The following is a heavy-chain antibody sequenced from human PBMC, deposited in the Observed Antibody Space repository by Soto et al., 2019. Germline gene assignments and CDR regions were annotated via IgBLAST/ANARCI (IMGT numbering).Heavy chain of an antibody. J-gene: IGHJ4*02. D-gene: IGHD6-19*01. CDR3: AKGGRQWLVTSDFNY. V-gene: IGHV3-30*18. Sequence: VQLVESGGGVVQPGRSLRLSCAASGFTFSDYAMHWVRQAPGKGLEWVAVVSHDGRNTHSAESVKVRFTISRDMSKNTGSLEMTSLRAEDTAVYYGAKGGRQWLVTSDFNYWGQGALVTVSS. CDR2: VSHDGRNT. CDR1: GFTFSDYA.